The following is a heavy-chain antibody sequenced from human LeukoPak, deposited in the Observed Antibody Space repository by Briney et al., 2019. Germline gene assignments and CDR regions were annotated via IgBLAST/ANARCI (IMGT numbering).Heavy chain of an antibody. Sequence: SETLSLTCAVYGGSFSGYYWSWIRQPPGKGLEWIGEINHSGSTNYNPSLKSRVTISVDTSKNQFSLKLSSVTAADTAVYYCARQYYDYVWGSYRPEFDYWGQGTLVTVSS. CDR2: INHSGST. CDR1: GGSFSGYY. J-gene: IGHJ4*02. V-gene: IGHV4-34*01. D-gene: IGHD3-16*02. CDR3: ARQYYDYVWGSYRPEFDY.